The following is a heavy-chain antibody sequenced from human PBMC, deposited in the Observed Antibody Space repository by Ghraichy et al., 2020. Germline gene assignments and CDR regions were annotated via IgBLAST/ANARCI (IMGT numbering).Heavy chain of an antibody. D-gene: IGHD6-6*01. V-gene: IGHV4-34*01. CDR2: INHSGST. Sequence: ESLNISCAVYGGSFSGYYWSWIRQPPGKGLGWIGEINHSGSTNYNPSLKSRVTISVDTSKNQFSLKLSSVTAADTAVYYCARGSIAARLAAFDIWGQGTMVTVSS. J-gene: IGHJ3*02. CDR3: ARGSIAARLAAFDI. CDR1: GGSFSGYY.